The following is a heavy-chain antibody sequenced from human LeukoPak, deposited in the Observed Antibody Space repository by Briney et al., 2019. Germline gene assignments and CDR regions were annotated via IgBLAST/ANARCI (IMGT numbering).Heavy chain of an antibody. CDR3: ARGGEGSGNFDY. CDR1: GYTFTSYD. D-gene: IGHD6-19*01. V-gene: IGHV1-8*01. Sequence: ASVKVSCKASGYTFTSYDIDWVRQATGQGLEWMGWMNPNSGNTGYAQKFQGRVTMTRNTSINTAYMELSSLRSEDTAVYYCARGGEGSGNFDYWGQGTLVTVSS. J-gene: IGHJ4*02. CDR2: MNPNSGNT.